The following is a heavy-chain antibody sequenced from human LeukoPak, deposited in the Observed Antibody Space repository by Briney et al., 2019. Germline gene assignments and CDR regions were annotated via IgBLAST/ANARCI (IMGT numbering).Heavy chain of an antibody. CDR2: LYSDGRT. CDR3: ARGGGYYPIDY. V-gene: IGHV3-53*01. J-gene: IGHJ4*02. Sequence: GGSLRLSCAASGFTFSSDGMHWVRQAPGKGPEWVSVLYSDGRTYYADSVKGRFTISRDTSKNTLYLQVNSLRAEDTAIYYCARGGGYYPIDYWGQGTLVTVSS. CDR1: GFTFSSDG. D-gene: IGHD1-26*01.